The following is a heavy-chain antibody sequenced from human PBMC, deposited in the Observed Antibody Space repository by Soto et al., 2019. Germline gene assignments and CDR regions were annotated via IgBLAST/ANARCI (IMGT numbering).Heavy chain of an antibody. CDR2: IYYSGST. J-gene: IGHJ6*04. V-gene: IGHV4-59*01. CDR3: ARVPLKKSIAAAGQPGPFDYSYYGLDA. D-gene: IGHD6-13*01. Sequence: GKGLEWIGYIYYSGSTNYNPSLKSRVTISVDTSKNQFSLRLSSVTGADTAVYYCARVPLKKSIAAAGQPGPFDYSYYGLDAWGKGPTVTAPQ.